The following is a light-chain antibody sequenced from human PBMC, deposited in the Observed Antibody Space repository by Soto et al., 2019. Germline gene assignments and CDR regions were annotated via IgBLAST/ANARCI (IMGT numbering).Light chain of an antibody. J-gene: IGKJ1*01. V-gene: IGKV1-5*01. CDR3: QQYDSYSWT. Sequence: DIQMTHSPSTLSASVGERVTITFRASQSVSNWLAWYQQKPGKAPNLLIYDVSSLESGVPSRFSGSGSGTEFILTISSLQPDDFATYYCQQYDSYSWTFGQGTKVDIK. CDR2: DVS. CDR1: QSVSNW.